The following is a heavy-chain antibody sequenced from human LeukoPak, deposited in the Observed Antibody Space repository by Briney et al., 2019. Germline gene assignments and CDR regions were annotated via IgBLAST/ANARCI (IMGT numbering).Heavy chain of an antibody. D-gene: IGHD3-10*01. Sequence: SETLSLTCAVYGGSFSGYYWSWIRQPPGKGLEWIGEINHSGSTNYNPSLKSRVTISVDTSKNQFSLKLSSVTAADTAVYYCARHHKNSGRFDYWGQGTLVTVSS. J-gene: IGHJ4*02. V-gene: IGHV4-34*01. CDR3: ARHHKNSGRFDY. CDR1: GGSFSGYY. CDR2: INHSGST.